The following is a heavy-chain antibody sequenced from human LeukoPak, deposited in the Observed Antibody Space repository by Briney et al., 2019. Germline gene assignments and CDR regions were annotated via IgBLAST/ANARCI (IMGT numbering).Heavy chain of an antibody. V-gene: IGHV3-30*02. J-gene: IGHJ4*02. D-gene: IGHD2-8*01. CDR2: IRYDGSNK. CDR1: GFTFLSYG. CDR3: AKDPNAVLMVYARGYYFDY. Sequence: PGGSLRLSCAASGFTFLSYGMHWVRQPPGKGLEWVAFIRYDGSNKYYADSVKGRFTISRDNSKNTLYLQMNSLRAEDTAVYYCAKDPNAVLMVYARGYYFDYWGQGTLVTVS.